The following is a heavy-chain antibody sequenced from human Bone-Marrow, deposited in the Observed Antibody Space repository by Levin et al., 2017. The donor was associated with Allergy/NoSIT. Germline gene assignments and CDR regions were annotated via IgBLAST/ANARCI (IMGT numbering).Heavy chain of an antibody. D-gene: IGHD3-10*01. CDR1: GFSLSTSGVS. CDR3: AHIGTYNYGFIGGIDP. J-gene: IGHJ5*02. Sequence: QTLSLTCTFSGFSLSTSGVSVGWIRQPPGKALEWLGHIYWDDDKRYSPSLKSRLTITADTSKNQVVLTMTNMDPVDTATYFCAHIGTYNYGFIGGIDPWGQGTLVTVSS. V-gene: IGHV2-5*02. CDR2: IYWDDDK.